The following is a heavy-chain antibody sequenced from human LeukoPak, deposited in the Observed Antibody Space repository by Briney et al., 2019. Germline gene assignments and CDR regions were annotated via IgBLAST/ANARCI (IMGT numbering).Heavy chain of an antibody. CDR2: IKPDGSDQ. J-gene: IGHJ4*02. Sequence: AGGSLRLSCAASGLTFSSYWMSWVRQAPGKGLEWVANIKPDGSDQYYVDSVKGRFTISRDNAKNSLYLQMNSLRAEDTAVYYCARWSLGDYWGQGTLVTVSS. V-gene: IGHV3-7*01. CDR1: GLTFSSYW. CDR3: ARWSLGDY. D-gene: IGHD1-26*01.